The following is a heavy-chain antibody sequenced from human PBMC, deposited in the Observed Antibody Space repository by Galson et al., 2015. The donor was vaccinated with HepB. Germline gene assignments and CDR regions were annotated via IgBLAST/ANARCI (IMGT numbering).Heavy chain of an antibody. J-gene: IGHJ4*02. Sequence: ALVKPTQTLTLTCTFSGFSLSTSGVGVDWIRQPPGRALEWLALVYWDDDKSFGPSLKSRLTITKDTSKNQVVLTMTNLDPVDTATYYCAHRYCTATTCPGWVYWGQGTLVTVSS. D-gene: IGHD2-8*02. CDR1: GFSLSTSGVG. CDR2: VYWDDDK. V-gene: IGHV2-5*05. CDR3: AHRYCTATTCPGWVY.